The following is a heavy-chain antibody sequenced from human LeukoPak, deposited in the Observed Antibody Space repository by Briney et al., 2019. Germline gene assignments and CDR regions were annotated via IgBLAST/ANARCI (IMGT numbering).Heavy chain of an antibody. CDR1: GGSISDDY. CDR2: IHYSGTT. CDR3: ARAVHGAGHLFDY. J-gene: IGHJ4*02. Sequence: PSETLSLTCTVSGGSISDDYWSWLRQPPGKGLEWIAYIHYSGTTNYNPSLKSRVTISIDTSKKQFSLKLSSVTAADTAVYYCARAVHGAGHLFDYWGQGTLVTVSS. D-gene: IGHD1-26*01. V-gene: IGHV4-59*01.